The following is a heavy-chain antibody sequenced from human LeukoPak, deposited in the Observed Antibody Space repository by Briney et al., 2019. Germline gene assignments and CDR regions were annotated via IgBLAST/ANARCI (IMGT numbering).Heavy chain of an antibody. Sequence: GGSLRLSCAASGFSFDDYGLTWVRQAPGKGLEWVSGINWNGDSTDYADSVKGRFTISRDNAKNSLYLQMNSLRGEDTALYYCARDLRVVITGSFDSWGQGTLVTVSS. CDR3: ARDLRVVITGSFDS. D-gene: IGHD3-22*01. CDR2: INWNGDST. CDR1: GFSFDDYG. J-gene: IGHJ4*02. V-gene: IGHV3-20*04.